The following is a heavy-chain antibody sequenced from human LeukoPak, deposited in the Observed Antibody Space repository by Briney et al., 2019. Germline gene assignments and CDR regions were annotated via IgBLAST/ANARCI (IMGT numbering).Heavy chain of an antibody. CDR1: GGSVSSGSYY. Sequence: SETLSLTCTVSGGSVSSGSYYWSWIRQPPGKGLEWIGYIYYSGITNYIPSLKSRVTISVDTSMNQFSLRLSSVTAADTAVYYCARDNLSGRYGMDVWGQGTTVTVSS. CDR2: IYYSGIT. V-gene: IGHV4-61*01. J-gene: IGHJ6*02. CDR3: ARDNLSGRYGMDV. D-gene: IGHD3-16*02.